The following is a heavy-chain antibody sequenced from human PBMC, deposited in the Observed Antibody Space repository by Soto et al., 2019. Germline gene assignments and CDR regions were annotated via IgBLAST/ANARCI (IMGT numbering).Heavy chain of an antibody. CDR2: ISTYSGNT. CDR1: GYTFSSYS. J-gene: IGHJ4*02. D-gene: IGHD2-2*01. Sequence: QFQMVQSGAELKQPGASVKISCKTSGYTFSSYSINWVRQAPGQGLEWMAWISTYSGNTHYAERVQGRVTVTLDKSARTAFMERRGLTADDTAVYFCARDNGYYALWGQGTLVTVSS. CDR3: ARDNGYYAL. V-gene: IGHV1-18*04.